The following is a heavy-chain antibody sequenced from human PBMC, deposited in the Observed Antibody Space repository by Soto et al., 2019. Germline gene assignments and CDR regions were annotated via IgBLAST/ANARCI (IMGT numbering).Heavy chain of an antibody. CDR1: GFTFSSYS. D-gene: IGHD4-17*01. CDR2: ITRSSSYI. J-gene: IGHJ3*02. CDR3: ARATVTTGRIGDFDM. Sequence: EVQLVESGGGLVKPGGSLRLSCAAAGFTFSSYSMNWVRQAPGKGLEWVSSITRSSSYINYADSVKGRFTISRDNAKNSLYLQTNSLRAEDTAVYYCARATVTTGRIGDFDMWGQGTMVTVSS. V-gene: IGHV3-21*01.